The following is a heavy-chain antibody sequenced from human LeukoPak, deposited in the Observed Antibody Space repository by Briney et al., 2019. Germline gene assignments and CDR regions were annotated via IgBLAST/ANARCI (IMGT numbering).Heavy chain of an antibody. D-gene: IGHD6-13*01. CDR2: FDSQDGKT. Sequence: ASVKVSCKASGYTFTGYYMHWVRQAPGQGLEWMGGFDSQDGKTSYAQKFQGRVTMTEDTSTDTAYMEPSSLTSEDTALYYCATYSTSWYRRDYYYYYMDVWGKGTTVTVSS. V-gene: IGHV1-24*01. CDR3: ATYSTSWYRRDYYYYYMDV. CDR1: GYTFTGYY. J-gene: IGHJ6*03.